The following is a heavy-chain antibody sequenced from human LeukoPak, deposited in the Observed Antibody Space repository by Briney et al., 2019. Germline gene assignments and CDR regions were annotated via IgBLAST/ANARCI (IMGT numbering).Heavy chain of an antibody. CDR3: ARAALESYYYYYMDV. D-gene: IGHD6-25*01. V-gene: IGHV3-30*01. CDR1: GFTFSSYA. Sequence: PGGSLRLSCAASGFTFSSYAMHWVRQAPGKGLEWVAVISYDGSNKYYADSVKGRFTISRDNSKNTLYLQMNSLRAEDTAVYYCARAALESYYYYYMDVWGKGTTVTVSS. J-gene: IGHJ6*03. CDR2: ISYDGSNK.